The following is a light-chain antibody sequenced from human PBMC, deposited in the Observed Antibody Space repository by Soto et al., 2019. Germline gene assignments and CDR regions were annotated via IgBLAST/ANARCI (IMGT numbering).Light chain of an antibody. Sequence: QSALTQPASVSGSPGQSITISCTGTSIDVGTYNYVSGYQHRPGKAPKLMIYDVSYRPSGVSNRFSGSKSANTASLTISGLQAEDDADYYCSSYTTSNTQVFGGGTKLTVL. CDR1: SIDVGTYNY. J-gene: IGLJ3*02. CDR3: SSYTTSNTQV. CDR2: DVS. V-gene: IGLV2-14*01.